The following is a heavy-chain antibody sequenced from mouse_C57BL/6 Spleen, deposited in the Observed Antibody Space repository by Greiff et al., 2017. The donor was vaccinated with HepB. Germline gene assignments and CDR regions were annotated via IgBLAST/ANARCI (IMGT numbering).Heavy chain of an antibody. D-gene: IGHD2-5*01. V-gene: IGHV5-4*01. Sequence: EVKLQESGGGLVKPGGSLKLSCAASGFTFSSYAMSWVRQTPEKRLEWVATISDGGSYTYYPDNVKGRFTISRDNAKNNLYLQMSHLKSEDTAMYYCARDYSKYVGYFDVWGTGTTVTVSS. CDR2: ISDGGSYT. CDR1: GFTFSSYA. CDR3: ARDYSKYVGYFDV. J-gene: IGHJ1*03.